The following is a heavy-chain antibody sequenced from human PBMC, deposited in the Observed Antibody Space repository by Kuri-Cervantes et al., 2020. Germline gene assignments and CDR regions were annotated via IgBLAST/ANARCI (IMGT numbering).Heavy chain of an antibody. CDR1: GGTFSSYA. Sequence: SVKVSCKASGGTFSSYAISWVRQAPGQGLEWMGGIIPIFGTANYAQKFQGRVTITTDESTSTAYMELSSLRSEDTAVYYCARSTTVTTPDAFDIWGQGTMVTVSS. CDR2: IIPIFGTA. CDR3: ARSTTVTTPDAFDI. D-gene: IGHD4-17*01. V-gene: IGHV1-69*05. J-gene: IGHJ3*02.